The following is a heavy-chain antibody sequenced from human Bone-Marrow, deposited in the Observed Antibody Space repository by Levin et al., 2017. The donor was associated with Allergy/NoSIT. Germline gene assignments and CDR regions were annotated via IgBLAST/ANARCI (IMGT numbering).Heavy chain of an antibody. J-gene: IGHJ4*02. D-gene: IGHD3-10*01. CDR2: IVYDGTAK. CDR3: ARDNQAMIRGHPEY. V-gene: IGHV3-33*01. CDR1: GFSFSTYG. Sequence: GGSLRLSCAASGFSFSTYGMYWVRQAPGKGLEWVARIVYDGTAKYYSDSVKGRFTISRDNSKSTLFLQMYSLRAEDTAIYFCARDNQAMIRGHPEYWGQGTLVTVSS.